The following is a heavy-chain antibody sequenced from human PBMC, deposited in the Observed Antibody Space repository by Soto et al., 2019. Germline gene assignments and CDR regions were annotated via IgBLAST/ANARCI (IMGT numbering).Heavy chain of an antibody. CDR3: ARDVVVVVAATLYCWFDP. CDR1: GGSFSGYY. V-gene: IGHV4-34*01. J-gene: IGHJ5*02. CDR2: INHSGST. Sequence: QVQLQQWGAGLLKPSETLSLTCAVYGGSFSGYYWSWIRQPPGKGLEGIGEINHSGSTNYNPSLKSRVTISVDTSKNQFSLKLSSVTAADTAVYYCARDVVVVVAATLYCWFDPWGQGTLVTVSS. D-gene: IGHD2-15*01.